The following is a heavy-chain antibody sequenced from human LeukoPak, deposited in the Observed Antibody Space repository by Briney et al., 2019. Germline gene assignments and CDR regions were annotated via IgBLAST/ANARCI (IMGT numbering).Heavy chain of an antibody. Sequence: SETLSLTCTVSGGSISSSSYYWGWIRQPPGKGLEWIGSIYYSGSTYYNPSLKSRVAISGDTSKNQFSLKLSSVTAADTAVYYCARLLHGYYSPYYFDYWGQGTLVTASS. J-gene: IGHJ4*02. CDR1: GGSISSSSYY. CDR3: ARLLHGYYSPYYFDY. CDR2: IYYSGST. D-gene: IGHD3-3*01. V-gene: IGHV4-39*01.